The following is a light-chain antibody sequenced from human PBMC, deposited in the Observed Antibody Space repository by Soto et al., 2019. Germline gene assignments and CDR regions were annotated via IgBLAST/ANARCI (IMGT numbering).Light chain of an antibody. CDR3: AAWDDSLNGPV. J-gene: IGLJ3*02. Sequence: QPVLTQSPSASGTPGQRVTISCSGSSSNIGGNTVNWYRQVPGTAPKLLIYSTNQRPSGVSDRFSGSKSGTSGSLAISGLQSEDEADYYCAAWDDSLNGPVFGGGTKLTVL. V-gene: IGLV1-44*01. CDR1: SSNIGGNT. CDR2: STN.